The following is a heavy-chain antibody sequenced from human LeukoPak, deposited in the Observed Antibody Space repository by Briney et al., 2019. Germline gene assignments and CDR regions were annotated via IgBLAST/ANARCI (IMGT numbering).Heavy chain of an antibody. CDR3: ASTVTDYGDYGAY. J-gene: IGHJ4*02. CDR1: GYSFTSYW. Sequence: PGESLMISCKGSGYSFTSYWIGWVRQLPGKGLEWMGIIYPGDSDTRYSPSFQGQVTISADKSISTAYLQWSSLKASGTAMYYCASTVTDYGDYGAYWGQGTLVTVSS. D-gene: IGHD4-17*01. CDR2: IYPGDSDT. V-gene: IGHV5-51*01.